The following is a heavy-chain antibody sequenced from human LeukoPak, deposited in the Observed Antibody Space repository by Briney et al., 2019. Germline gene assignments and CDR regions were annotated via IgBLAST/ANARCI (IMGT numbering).Heavy chain of an antibody. J-gene: IGHJ4*02. CDR3: ARVAAGNGDIDY. D-gene: IGHD6-13*01. V-gene: IGHV3-30*02. CDR1: GFTFSSYG. CDR2: IRYDGSNK. Sequence: SGGSLRLSCAASGFTFSSYGMHWVRQAPGKGLEWVAFIRYDGSNKYYADSVKGRFTISRDNAKNSLYLQMNSLRAEDTAVYYCARVAAGNGDIDYWGQGALVAVSS.